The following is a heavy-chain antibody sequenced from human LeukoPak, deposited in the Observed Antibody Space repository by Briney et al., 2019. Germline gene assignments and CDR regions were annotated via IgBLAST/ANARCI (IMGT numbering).Heavy chain of an antibody. CDR3: AKDSEKTSYYYDSSGYYPDY. CDR2: ISSSSSTI. V-gene: IGHV3-48*01. CDR1: GFTFSSYS. D-gene: IGHD3-22*01. J-gene: IGHJ4*02. Sequence: GRSLRLSCAASGFTFSSYSMNWVRQAPGKGLEWVSYISSSSSTIYYADSVKGRFTISRDNSKNTLYLQMNSLRAEDTAVYYCAKDSEKTSYYYDSSGYYPDYWGQGTLVTVSS.